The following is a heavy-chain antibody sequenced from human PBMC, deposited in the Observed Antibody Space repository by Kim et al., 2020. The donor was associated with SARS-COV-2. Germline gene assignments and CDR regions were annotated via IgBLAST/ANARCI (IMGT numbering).Heavy chain of an antibody. CDR3: ASELGSSSSSVFSMGNFDY. Sequence: SETLSLTCAVYGGSFSGYYWSWIRQPPGKGLEWIGEINHSGSTNYNPSLKSRVTISVDTSKNQFSLKLSSVTAADTAVYYCASELGSSSSSVFSMGNFDYWGQGTLVTVSS. CDR1: GGSFSGYY. D-gene: IGHD6-6*01. J-gene: IGHJ4*02. CDR2: INHSGST. V-gene: IGHV4-34*01.